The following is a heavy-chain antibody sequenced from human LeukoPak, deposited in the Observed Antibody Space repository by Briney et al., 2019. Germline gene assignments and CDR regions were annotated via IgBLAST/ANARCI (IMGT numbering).Heavy chain of an antibody. J-gene: IGHJ6*03. D-gene: IGHD2-2*02. CDR3: ARAYTRFYYYYMDV. V-gene: IGHV4-34*01. Sequence: SETLSLTCAVYGGSFSGYYCSWIRQPPGKGLEWIGEISHTGSTNYNPSLKSRVTISVATSKTQFSLQLSSVTAADTAVYYCARAYTRFYYYYMDVWGKGTTVTVSS. CDR1: GGSFSGYY. CDR2: ISHTGST.